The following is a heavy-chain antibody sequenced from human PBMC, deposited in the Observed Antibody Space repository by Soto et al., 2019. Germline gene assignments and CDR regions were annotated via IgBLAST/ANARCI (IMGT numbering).Heavy chain of an antibody. D-gene: IGHD2-8*01. V-gene: IGHV4-4*02. CDR3: ARSHMVSWLDP. Sequence: QVQLQESGPGLVTPSGTLSLTCAVSGGSISRSNFWSWVRQPPGKGLEWIGEIHHSGSTSYNPSLKSRVTISVDKSKNQFSLKLNSVTAADTAVYYCARSHMVSWLDPWGQGTLVTVSS. CDR1: GGSISRSNF. CDR2: IHHSGST. J-gene: IGHJ5*02.